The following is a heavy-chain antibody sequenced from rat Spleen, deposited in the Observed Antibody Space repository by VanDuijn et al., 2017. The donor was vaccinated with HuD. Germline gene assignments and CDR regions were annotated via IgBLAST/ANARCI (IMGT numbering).Heavy chain of an antibody. V-gene: IGHV5-29*01. CDR1: GFTFSDYY. Sequence: EVQLVESDGGLVQPGRSLKLSCAASGFTFSDYYMAWVRQAPTKGLEWVATISYDGSSTYYRDSVKGRFTISRDNAKSTLYLQMDSLRSEDTATYYCARQPTDYYYGGVMDAWGQGASVTVSS. D-gene: IGHD1-6*01. CDR3: ARQPTDYYYGGVMDA. CDR2: ISYDGSST. J-gene: IGHJ4*01.